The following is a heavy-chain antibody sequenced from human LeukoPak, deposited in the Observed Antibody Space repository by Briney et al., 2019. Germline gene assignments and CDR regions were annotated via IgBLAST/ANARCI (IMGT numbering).Heavy chain of an antibody. D-gene: IGHD3-16*02. CDR1: GFTFSSYW. CDR2: IKQDGSEK. CDR3: ARDRDVIDYVWGSYRPSYYFDY. Sequence: GGSLRLSCAASGFTFSSYWMSWVRQAPGKGLEWVANIKQDGSEKYYVDSVKGRFTISRDNAKNSLYLQMNSLRAEDTAVYYCARDRDVIDYVWGSYRPSYYFDYWGQGTLVTVSS. J-gene: IGHJ4*02. V-gene: IGHV3-7*01.